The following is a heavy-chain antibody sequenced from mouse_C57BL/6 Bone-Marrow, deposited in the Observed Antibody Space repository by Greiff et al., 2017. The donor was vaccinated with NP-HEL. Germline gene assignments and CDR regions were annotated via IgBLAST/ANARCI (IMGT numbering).Heavy chain of an antibody. Sequence: VQLKQSGAELMKPGASVKLSCKATGYTFTGYWIEWVKQRPGHGLEWIGEILPGSGSTTYNEKFKGKATFTAAPSSITASMQLSSLTTEDSAIYYCARITTVVAPYYFDYWGQGTTLTVSS. CDR2: ILPGSGST. V-gene: IGHV1-9*01. CDR1: GYTFTGYW. D-gene: IGHD1-1*01. J-gene: IGHJ2*01. CDR3: ARITTVVAPYYFDY.